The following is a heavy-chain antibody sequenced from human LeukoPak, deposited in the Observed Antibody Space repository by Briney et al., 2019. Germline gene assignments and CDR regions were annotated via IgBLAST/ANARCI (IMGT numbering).Heavy chain of an antibody. V-gene: IGHV3-74*01. Sequence: GGSLRLSCSASGLTFSTYFLHWVRQAPGKGLVWVSCIYRDGSGPCYADSVKGRFTISRDNSKNTVYLQMSSLGAEDTALYYCAKDIGGSSTPGDYWGQGTLVTV. CDR1: GLTFSTYF. CDR2: IYRDGSGP. J-gene: IGHJ4*02. D-gene: IGHD1-26*01. CDR3: AKDIGGSSTPGDY.